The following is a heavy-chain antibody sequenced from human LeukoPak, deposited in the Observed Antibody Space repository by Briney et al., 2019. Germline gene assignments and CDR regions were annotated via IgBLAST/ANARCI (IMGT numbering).Heavy chain of an antibody. D-gene: IGHD3-3*01. CDR2: INPNSGGT. CDR3: ARVITIFGVVISGGVC. V-gene: IGHV1-2*02. CDR1: GYTFTGYY. J-gene: IGHJ4*02. Sequence: ASVKVSCKASGYTFTGYYTHWVRQAPGQGLEWMGWINPNSGGTNYAQKFQGRVTMTRDTSISTAYMELSRLRSDDTAVYYCARVITIFGVVISGGVCWGQGTLVTVSS.